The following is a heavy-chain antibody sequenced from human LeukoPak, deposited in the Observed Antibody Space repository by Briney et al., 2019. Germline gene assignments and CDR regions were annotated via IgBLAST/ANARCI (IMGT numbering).Heavy chain of an antibody. CDR3: ARGSDSNFGARDGFDY. D-gene: IGHD3-16*01. CDR1: GFIFSDYA. J-gene: IGHJ4*02. Sequence: PGGSLRLSCSVSGFIFSDYAMNWVRQAPGKGLEWVASIRGKAYGETTDYAASVKGRFSISRDEFDSIAYLQMNSLKTEDTAVYYCARGSDSNFGARDGFDYWGQGTLVTVSS. V-gene: IGHV3-49*04. CDR2: IRGKAYGETT.